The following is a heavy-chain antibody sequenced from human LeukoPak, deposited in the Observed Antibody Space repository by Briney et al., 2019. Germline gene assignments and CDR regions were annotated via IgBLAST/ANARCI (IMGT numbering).Heavy chain of an antibody. V-gene: IGHV4-34*01. CDR1: GGSFSGYY. D-gene: IGHD6-6*01. CDR2: INHSGST. Sequence: SETLSLTCAVYGGSFSGYYWSWIRQPPGKGLEWIGEINHSGSTNYNPSLKSRVTISVDTSKNQFSLKLSSVTAADTAVYYCARGIAAHRAIDYWGQGTLVTVSS. CDR3: ARGIAAHRAIDY. J-gene: IGHJ4*02.